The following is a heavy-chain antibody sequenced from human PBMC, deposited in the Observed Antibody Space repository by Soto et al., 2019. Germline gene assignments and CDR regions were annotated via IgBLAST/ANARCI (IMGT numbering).Heavy chain of an antibody. D-gene: IGHD2-8*01. CDR1: GFTFSSYA. CDR3: AKDPKSTIRFNWFDP. V-gene: IGHV3-23*01. Sequence: EVQLSESGGGLVQPGGSLRLSCAASGFTFSSYAMSWVRQAPGKGLEWVSGISGSGSSTYYADSVKGRFTISRDNSKKTFYLQMNSLRAEDTAIYYCAKDPKSTIRFNWFDPWGQGTLVTVSS. CDR2: ISGSGSST. J-gene: IGHJ5*02.